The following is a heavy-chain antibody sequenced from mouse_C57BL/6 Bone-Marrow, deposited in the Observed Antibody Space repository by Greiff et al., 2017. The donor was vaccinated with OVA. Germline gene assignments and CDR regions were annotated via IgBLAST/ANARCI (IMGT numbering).Heavy chain of an antibody. CDR1: GYTFTDYY. J-gene: IGHJ4*01. CDR2: INPYNGGT. V-gene: IGHV1-19*01. CDR3: ARLSNYAMDY. Sequence: VQLQQSGPVLVKPGASVKMSCKASGYTFTDYYMNWVKQSHGKSLEWIGVINPYNGGTSYNQKFKGKATLTVDKSSGTAYMELNSLTSEDSAVYYCARLSNYAMDYWGQGTSVTVSS.